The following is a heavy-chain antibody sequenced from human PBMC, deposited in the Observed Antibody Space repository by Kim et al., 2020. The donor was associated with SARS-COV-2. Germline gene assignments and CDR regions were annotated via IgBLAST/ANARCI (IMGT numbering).Heavy chain of an antibody. CDR3: AKETPSLGYAEN. J-gene: IGHJ4*02. D-gene: IGHD3-16*01. V-gene: IGHV3-23*01. Sequence: TYFAGSLKGRFTISRDNAKATVYLQMSSLRAEDTAIYYCAKETPSLGYAENWGQGTLVTVSS. CDR2: T.